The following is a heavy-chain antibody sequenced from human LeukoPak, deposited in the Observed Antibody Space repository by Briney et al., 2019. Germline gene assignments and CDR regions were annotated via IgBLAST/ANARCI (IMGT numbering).Heavy chain of an antibody. Sequence: SETLSLTCTVSGYSISSGYYWGWIRQPPGKGLEWIGSIYHRGSTYYNPSLTSRVTISLDRSKKKFSLKLTSVTAADTAVYFCARGAEYYAIWRGYAGYSDYWGQGISVTVSS. CDR1: GYSISSGYY. CDR3: ARGAEYYAIWRGYAGYSDY. V-gene: IGHV4-38-2*02. J-gene: IGHJ4*02. D-gene: IGHD3-3*01. CDR2: IYHRGST.